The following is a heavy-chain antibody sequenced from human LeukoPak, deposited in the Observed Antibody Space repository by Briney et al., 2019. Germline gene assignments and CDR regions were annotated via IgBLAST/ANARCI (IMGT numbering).Heavy chain of an antibody. CDR2: IYYSGST. CDR3: ARDGSYSYMEYYFDY. Sequence: SETMSLTCTVSGGSISSYYWSWIRQPPGKGLEWIGYIYYSGSTNYNPSLKSRVTISVDTSKNQFSLKLSSVTAADTAVYYCARDGSYSYMEYYFDYWGQGTLVTVSS. CDR1: GGSISSYY. V-gene: IGHV4-59*01. J-gene: IGHJ4*02. D-gene: IGHD1-26*01.